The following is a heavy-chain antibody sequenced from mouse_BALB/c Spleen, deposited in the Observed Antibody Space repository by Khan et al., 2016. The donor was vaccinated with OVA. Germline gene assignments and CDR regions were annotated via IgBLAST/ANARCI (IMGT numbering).Heavy chain of an antibody. Sequence: EVQLVESGPGLVKPSQSLSLTCTVTGYSITSDYAWNWIRQFPGNKLEWMGYISYSGGTSYNPSLKSRVAITRDSSTNQFYLQLNSLNTDDTATYYCARWYYGTTFPISFDYWGPGTTLTVSS. CDR1: GYSITSDYA. J-gene: IGHJ2*01. CDR3: ARWYYGTTFPISFDY. CDR2: ISYSGGT. D-gene: IGHD1-1*01. V-gene: IGHV3-2*02.